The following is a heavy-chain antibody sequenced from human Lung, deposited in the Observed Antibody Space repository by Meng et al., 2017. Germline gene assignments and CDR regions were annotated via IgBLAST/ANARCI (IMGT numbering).Heavy chain of an antibody. CDR1: GYNFPDYY. Sequence: QGHLVQSGAEVKKPGASVKVSCKPSGYNFPDYYIHWVRRAPGQGLEWMGRIDPKTGDTHYALKFQGRVTMTGDTSISTAYMELSGLRSDDTAMYYCARDEDISAAGKLFGDYWGHGTLVTASS. D-gene: IGHD6-13*01. CDR3: ARDEDISAAGKLFGDY. CDR2: IDPKTGDT. J-gene: IGHJ4*01. V-gene: IGHV1-2*06.